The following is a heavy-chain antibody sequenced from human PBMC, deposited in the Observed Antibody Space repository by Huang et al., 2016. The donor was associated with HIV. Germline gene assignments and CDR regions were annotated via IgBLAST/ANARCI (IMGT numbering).Heavy chain of an antibody. D-gene: IGHD2-2*01. CDR3: ARQGVGDFVVEPTGLGAFDI. CDR2: IYPGDSDT. Sequence: EVQLVQSGAVVKKPGESLKISCKGSGYTFNGYWTGWGRQMPGKGLEWVGLIYPGDSDTTYSPSFQGHVTISADKSISTAYLQWSGLKASDTAMYYCARQGVGDFVVEPTGLGAFDIWGQGTMVTVSS. CDR1: GYTFNGYW. V-gene: IGHV5-51*01. J-gene: IGHJ3*02.